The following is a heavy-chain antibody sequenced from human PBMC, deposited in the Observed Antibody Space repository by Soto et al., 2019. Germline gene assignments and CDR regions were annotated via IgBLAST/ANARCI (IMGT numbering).Heavy chain of an antibody. CDR2: IYSDGST. CDR1: GFPVNSND. CDR3: ATLTKYDILTGFYPC. V-gene: IGHV3-66*01. D-gene: IGHD3-9*01. J-gene: IGHJ4*02. Sequence: GGSLRLSCAASGFPVNSNDVSWVRKDPGKGLEWVSVIYSDGSTYYADSVKGRFIISRDNSNNTLYFQMNSLRAEDTAVYYCATLTKYDILTGFYPCWGQGTLVTVSS.